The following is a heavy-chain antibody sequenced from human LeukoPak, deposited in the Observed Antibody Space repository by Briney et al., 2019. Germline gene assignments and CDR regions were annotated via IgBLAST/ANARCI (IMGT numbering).Heavy chain of an antibody. V-gene: IGHV4-39*07. J-gene: IGHJ6*02. Sequence: SETLSLTCTVSGGSISSSSYYWGWIRQPPGKGLEWIGSIYYSGSTYYNPSLKSRVTISVDTSKNQFSLKLSSVTAADTAVYYCATVTTIYYYYGMDVWGQGTTVSVSS. CDR3: ATVTTIYYYYGMDV. CDR1: GGSISSSSYY. D-gene: IGHD4-17*01. CDR2: IYYSGST.